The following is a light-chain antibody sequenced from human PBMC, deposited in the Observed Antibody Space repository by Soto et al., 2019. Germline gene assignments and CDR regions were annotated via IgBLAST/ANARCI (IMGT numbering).Light chain of an antibody. CDR1: SSDIGSYNF. Sequence: QSALTQPASVSGSPGQSITISCTGTSSDIGSYNFVSWYQQDPGKAPKLLIYEAFKRPSGVSNRFSGSKSGNTASLTISGLQAEDEADYYCCSYATTNVVFGEGTKVTVL. CDR3: CSYATTNVV. CDR2: EAF. J-gene: IGLJ2*01. V-gene: IGLV2-23*01.